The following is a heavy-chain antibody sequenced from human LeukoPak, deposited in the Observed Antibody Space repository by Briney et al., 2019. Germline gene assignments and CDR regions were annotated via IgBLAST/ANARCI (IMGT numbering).Heavy chain of an antibody. Sequence: GASVKVSCKASGYTFTGYYMHWVRQAPGQGLEWMGRINPNTGGTNYAQKFQGRVTMTRDTSISTAYMELSRLRSEDTAVYYCARDRPYCSSTSCYYYFDYWGQGTLVTVSS. CDR2: INPNTGGT. J-gene: IGHJ4*02. V-gene: IGHV1-2*06. D-gene: IGHD2-2*01. CDR1: GYTFTGYY. CDR3: ARDRPYCSSTSCYYYFDY.